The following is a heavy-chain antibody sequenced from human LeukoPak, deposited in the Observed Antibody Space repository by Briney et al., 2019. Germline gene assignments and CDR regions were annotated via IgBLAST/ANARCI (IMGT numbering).Heavy chain of an antibody. Sequence: SETLSLTCTVSGGSISSYYWSWIRQPAGKGREWIGRIYTSGSTNYNPSLKGRVTMSVDTSKNQFSLKLSSVTAADTAVYYCARGGTKGNWFDPWGQGTLVTVSS. CDR2: IYTSGST. CDR1: GGSISSYY. CDR3: ARGGTKGNWFDP. D-gene: IGHD1-14*01. V-gene: IGHV4-4*07. J-gene: IGHJ5*02.